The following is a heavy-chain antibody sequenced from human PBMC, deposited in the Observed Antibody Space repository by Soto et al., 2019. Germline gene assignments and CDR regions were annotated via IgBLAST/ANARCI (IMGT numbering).Heavy chain of an antibody. D-gene: IGHD1-1*01. V-gene: IGHV1-8*01. CDR2: MSPNSGAT. CDR1: GYTFTTYD. J-gene: IGHJ6*02. Sequence: QVQLVQSGAEVTKPGASVKVSCKASGYTFTTYDLNWVPQATGQGLEWLGWMSPNSGATGYAQKFQGRVTMTRDTSMSTAYMELSNLRSEDTAMYYCARGVDAGVDVWGQGTTVTVSS. CDR3: ARGVDAGVDV.